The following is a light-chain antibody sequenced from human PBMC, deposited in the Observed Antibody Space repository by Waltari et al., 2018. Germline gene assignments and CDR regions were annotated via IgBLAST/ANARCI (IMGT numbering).Light chain of an antibody. CDR1: RSDVGGSNY. V-gene: IGLV2-14*03. CDR3: ASYTSTRTVV. J-gene: IGLJ2*01. CDR2: DVT. Sequence: QSALTQPASVSGSPGQSITISCSGTRSDVGGSNYVSWYQQHPGNAPKLIIFDVTRWPSGVSNRFSGSKSGNTASLTIFGLQAEDEADYYCASYTSTRTVVFGGGTRVTVL.